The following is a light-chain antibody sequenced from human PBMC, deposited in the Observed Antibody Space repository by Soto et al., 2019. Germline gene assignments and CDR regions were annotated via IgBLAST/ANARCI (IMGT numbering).Light chain of an antibody. CDR3: EQYHSYSLT. CDR1: QSISSW. Sequence: DIQMTQSPSTLSASVGDRVTITCRASQSISSWLAWYQQKPGKAPKLLIYKASSLEGGVPSRFSGSGSGTDYTLTLSSLQPDDFATYYCEQYHSYSLTFGGGNKVDIK. CDR2: KAS. V-gene: IGKV1-5*03. J-gene: IGKJ4*01.